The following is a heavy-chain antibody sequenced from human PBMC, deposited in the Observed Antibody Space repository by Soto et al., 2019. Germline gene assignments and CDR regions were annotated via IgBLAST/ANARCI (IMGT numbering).Heavy chain of an antibody. J-gene: IGHJ4*02. CDR2: VNPNTGGT. V-gene: IGHV1-2*04. Sequence: QVQLVQSGAEVKEPGASVKVSCKASGYTFSDYYIHWVRQAPGQGLEWMGWVNPNTGGTNYAQKFRAWVTLTRDMSINTAYMEMSRLRSGGTALYYCARTESSGWFTFDSWGQGTLVTVSS. CDR1: GYTFSDYY. D-gene: IGHD6-19*01. CDR3: ARTESSGWFTFDS.